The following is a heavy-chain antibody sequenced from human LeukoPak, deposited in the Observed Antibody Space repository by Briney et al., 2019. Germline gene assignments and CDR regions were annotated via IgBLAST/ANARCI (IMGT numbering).Heavy chain of an antibody. Sequence: SETLSLTCAVYGGSFSGYYRSWIRQPPGKGLEWIGEINHSGSTNYNPFLKSRVTISVDTSKNQFSLKLSSVTAADTAVYYCARRQPRRLIVVVVAATSHFDYWGQGTLVTVSS. CDR3: ARRQPRRLIVVVVAATSHFDY. V-gene: IGHV4-34*01. CDR1: GGSFSGYY. CDR2: INHSGST. J-gene: IGHJ4*02. D-gene: IGHD2-15*01.